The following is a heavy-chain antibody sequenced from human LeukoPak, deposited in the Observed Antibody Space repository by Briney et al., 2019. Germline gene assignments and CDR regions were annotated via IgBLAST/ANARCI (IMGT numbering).Heavy chain of an antibody. CDR2: ISAYNGNT. D-gene: IGHD5-18*01. J-gene: IGHJ5*02. Sequence: GASVKVSCKASGYTFTSYGISWVRQAPGQGLEWMGWISAYNGNTNYAQKLQGRVTMTTDTSTSTAYMELRSLRSDDTAVYYCARMHPRGYSYGSYFDPWGQGILVTVSS. CDR1: GYTFTSYG. CDR3: ARMHPRGYSYGSYFDP. V-gene: IGHV1-18*01.